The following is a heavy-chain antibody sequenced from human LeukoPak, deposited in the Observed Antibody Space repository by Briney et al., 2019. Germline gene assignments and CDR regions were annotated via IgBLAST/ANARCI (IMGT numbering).Heavy chain of an antibody. V-gene: IGHV3-48*04. CDR2: ISSSSSTI. CDR1: GFTFSSCS. Sequence: GGSLRLSCAASGFTFSSCSMNWVRQAPGKGLEWVSYISSSSSTIYYADSVKGRFTISRDNAKNSLYLHMNSLRAEDTAVYYCARLYSSSWYLDAFDIWGQGTMVTVSS. D-gene: IGHD6-13*01. J-gene: IGHJ3*02. CDR3: ARLYSSSWYLDAFDI.